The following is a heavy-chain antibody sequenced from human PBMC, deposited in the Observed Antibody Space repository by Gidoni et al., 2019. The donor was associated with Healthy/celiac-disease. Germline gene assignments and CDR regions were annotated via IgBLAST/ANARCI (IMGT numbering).Heavy chain of an antibody. CDR1: GGSFSGYY. Sequence: QVQLQQWGAGLLKPSETLSLTCAVYGGSFSGYYWSWIRQPPGKGLEWIGDINHSGRTNYNPSLKSRVTISVDTSKNQFSLKLSSVTAADTAVYYCARQGYDILTGYDAFDIWGQGTMVTVSS. D-gene: IGHD3-9*01. V-gene: IGHV4-34*01. CDR3: ARQGYDILTGYDAFDI. J-gene: IGHJ3*02. CDR2: INHSGRT.